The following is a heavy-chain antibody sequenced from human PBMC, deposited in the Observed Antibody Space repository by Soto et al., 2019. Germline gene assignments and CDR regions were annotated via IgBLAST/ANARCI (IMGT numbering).Heavy chain of an antibody. J-gene: IGHJ4*02. V-gene: IGHV4-59*12. CDR1: GGSISSYY. D-gene: IGHD1-26*01. CDR3: AGIYSGSTGGTLRY. Sequence: SETLSLTCTVSGGSISSYYWSWIRQPPGKGLEWIGYIYYSGSTNYNPSLKSRVTISVDTSKNQFSLKLSSVTAADTAVYYCAGIYSGSTGGTLRYWGQGTLVTVSS. CDR2: IYYSGST.